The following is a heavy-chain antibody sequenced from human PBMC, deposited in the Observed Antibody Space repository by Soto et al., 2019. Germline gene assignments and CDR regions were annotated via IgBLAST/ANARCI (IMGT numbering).Heavy chain of an antibody. CDR2: IWYDGSNK. D-gene: IGHD3-10*01. J-gene: IGHJ4*02. Sequence: HPGGSMRLSCAASGFTFSSYGMHWVRQAPGKGLEWVAVIWYDGSNKYYADSVKGRFTISRDNSKNTLYLQMNSLRAEDTAVYYCARDPVVRGSRLYFDYWGQGTLVTVSS. V-gene: IGHV3-33*01. CDR3: ARDPVVRGSRLYFDY. CDR1: GFTFSSYG.